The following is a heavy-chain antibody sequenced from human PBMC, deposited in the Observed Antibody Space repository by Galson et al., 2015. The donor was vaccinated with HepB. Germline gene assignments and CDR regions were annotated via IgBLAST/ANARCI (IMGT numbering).Heavy chain of an antibody. Sequence: ETLSLPCTVSGGSISSSSYYWGWIRQPPGKGLEWIGSIYYSGSTYYNPSLKSRVTISVDTSKNQFSLKLSSVTAADTAVYYCATGGPDFVDDYVWGSYRLHYYFDYWCQGTLVTVSS. J-gene: IGHJ4*02. CDR3: ATGGPDFVDDYVWGSYRLHYYFDY. CDR2: IYYSGST. D-gene: IGHD3-16*02. CDR1: GGSISSSSYY. V-gene: IGHV4-39*01.